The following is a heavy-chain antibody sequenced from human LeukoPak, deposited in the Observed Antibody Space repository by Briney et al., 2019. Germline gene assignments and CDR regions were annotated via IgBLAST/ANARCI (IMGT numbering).Heavy chain of an antibody. D-gene: IGHD3-10*01. CDR1: GGSISSGGYS. J-gene: IGHJ3*02. CDR2: IYYSGST. CDR3: ASVTMVRGAPHAFDI. V-gene: IGHV4-30-4*07. Sequence: SETLSLTCAVSGGSISSGGYSWSWIRQPPGKGLEWIGYIYYSGSTYYNPSLKSRVTISVDTSKNQFSLKLSSVTAADTAVYYCASVTMVRGAPHAFDIWGQGTMVTVSS.